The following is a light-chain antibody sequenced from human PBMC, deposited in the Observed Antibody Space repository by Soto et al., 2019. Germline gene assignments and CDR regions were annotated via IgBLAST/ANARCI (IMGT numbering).Light chain of an antibody. J-gene: IGKJ1*01. CDR2: LAS. CDR3: QQLDSDPPWT. Sequence: QLTQSPSSLSASVGDTVTITCRASQDISSYLAWYQQSPGRAPKLLIFLASTLHTGVPSRFIGSGSGTEFTLSISRLQPEDFATYYCQQLDSDPPWTFGTGTRVESK. V-gene: IGKV1-9*01. CDR1: QDISSY.